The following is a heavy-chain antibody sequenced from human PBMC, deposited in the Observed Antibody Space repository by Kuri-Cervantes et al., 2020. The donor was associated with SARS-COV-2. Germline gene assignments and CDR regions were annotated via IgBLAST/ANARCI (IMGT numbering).Heavy chain of an antibody. CDR2: ISGSGGST. V-gene: IGHV3-23*01. CDR1: RLTFGNCA. J-gene: IGHJ4*02. CDR3: AKEDPNYYDSSGYYSPGGS. D-gene: IGHD3-22*01. Sequence: GESLKISCAASRLTFGNCAMSWVRQAPGKGLEWVSAISGSGGSTYYADSVKGRFTISRDNSKNTLYLQMNSLRAEDTAVYYCAKEDPNYYDSSGYYSPGGSWGQGTLVTVSS.